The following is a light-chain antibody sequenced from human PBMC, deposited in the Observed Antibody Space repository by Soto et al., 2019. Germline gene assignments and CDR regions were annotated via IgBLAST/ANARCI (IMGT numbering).Light chain of an antibody. Sequence: EIVMTQSPITLSLSPGHRPTLCCRASQTVRSNYLAWYQQKPGQAPRLLIYDASSRATGIPDRFSGRGSGTDFTLTISRLEPEDFAVYYCQQYGSSIAFGQGTRLEIK. V-gene: IGKV3-20*01. CDR3: QQYGSSIA. CDR1: QTVRSNY. CDR2: DAS. J-gene: IGKJ5*01.